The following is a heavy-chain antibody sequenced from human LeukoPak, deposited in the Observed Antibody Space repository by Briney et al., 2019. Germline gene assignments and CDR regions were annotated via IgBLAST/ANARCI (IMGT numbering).Heavy chain of an antibody. V-gene: IGHV3-15*01. J-gene: IGHJ4*02. CDR2: IKTKTDGATT. D-gene: IGHD3-22*01. CDR3: TKNYYDTSGSLFY. CDR1: GFTFSNAG. Sequence: GGSLRLSCAASGFTFSNAGMSWVRQAPGKGLEWVGRIKTKTDGATTDYGTPVKGRFTISRDDSENTLYLQMNSLKTEDTAVYFCTKNYYDTSGSLFYWGQGTLVTVSS.